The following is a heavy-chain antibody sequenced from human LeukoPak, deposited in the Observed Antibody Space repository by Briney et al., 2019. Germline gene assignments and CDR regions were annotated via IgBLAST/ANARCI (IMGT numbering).Heavy chain of an antibody. CDR2: IYSPGTN. J-gene: IGHJ3*02. D-gene: IGHD3-22*01. Sequence: SHTLSLTCTVSAGSFNSGDYYWSWIRQPAGKGLEWIGRIYSPGTNYNYNSSVKSRVTISIDTSKNQFSLKLTSVTAADTAVYYCARGIGTSYDSSRDAFDIWGQGTMVTVSS. V-gene: IGHV4-61*02. CDR3: ARGIGTSYDSSRDAFDI. CDR1: AGSFNSGDYY.